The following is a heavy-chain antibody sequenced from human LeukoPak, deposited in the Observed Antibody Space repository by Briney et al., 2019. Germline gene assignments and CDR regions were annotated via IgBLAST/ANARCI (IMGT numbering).Heavy chain of an antibody. CDR2: ISYDGSKK. CDR3: ARVRAPHYYDY. Sequence: GSLRLSCAASGFSLSGYGMHWVRQAPGKGLEWVAVISYDGSKKYYADPVKGRFTISRDNSKNTQYLEMNSLKAEDTAVYYCARVRAPHYYDYWGQGTLVTVSS. V-gene: IGHV3-30-3*01. CDR1: GFSLSGYG. J-gene: IGHJ4*02.